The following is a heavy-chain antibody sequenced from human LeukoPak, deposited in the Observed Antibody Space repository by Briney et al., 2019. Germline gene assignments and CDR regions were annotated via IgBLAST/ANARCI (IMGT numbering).Heavy chain of an antibody. CDR2: ISFSGSA. Sequence: SETLSLTCTVSGGSINSFYWSWIRQSPGKGLEWIGYISFSGSATYNPSLKSRVTISVDTSKNQFSLNLTSVTAADTAFYYCASAALGGWFAPWGQGTLVTVSS. CDR1: GGSINSFY. J-gene: IGHJ5*02. V-gene: IGHV4-59*01. CDR3: ASAALGGWFAP.